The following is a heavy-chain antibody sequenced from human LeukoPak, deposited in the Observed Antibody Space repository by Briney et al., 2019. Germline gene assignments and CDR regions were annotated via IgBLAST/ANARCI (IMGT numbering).Heavy chain of an antibody. CDR3: ASNDYYYGMDV. CDR1: GFSVSSGSYY. D-gene: IGHD1-1*01. J-gene: IGHJ6*04. CDR2: IYYSGST. Sequence: PSETLSLTCTVSGFSVSSGSYYWSWLRQPPGKGLEWIGYIYYSGSTNYNPSLKSLITISVDTSKNQFSLKLSSVTAADTAVYYCASNDYYYGMDVWGKGTTVTVSS. V-gene: IGHV4-61*01.